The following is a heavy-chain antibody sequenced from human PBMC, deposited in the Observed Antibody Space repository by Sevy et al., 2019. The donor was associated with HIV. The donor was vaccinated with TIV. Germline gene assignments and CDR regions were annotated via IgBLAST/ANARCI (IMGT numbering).Heavy chain of an antibody. CDR2: IKSQTEGGTT. D-gene: IGHD2-21*02. CDR3: TTDLLSDIIPPLDY. V-gene: IGHV3-15*01. Sequence: GGSLRLSCAASGFSLNNAWMSWVRQAPGKGLEWVGRIKSQTEGGTTDYATPVKGRFTISRDDSKNTLYLQMNTLKIEDIGVYYCTTDLLSDIIPPLDYWGQGTLVTVSS. CDR1: GFSLNNAW. J-gene: IGHJ4*02.